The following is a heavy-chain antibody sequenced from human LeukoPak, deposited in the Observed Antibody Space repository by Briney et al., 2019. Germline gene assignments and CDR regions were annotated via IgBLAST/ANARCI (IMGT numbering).Heavy chain of an antibody. Sequence: GGSLRLSCAASGFTFSSYAMSWVRQAPGKGLEWVSAISGSGGSTYYADSVKGRFTISRDNSKNTLYLQMNSLRAEDTAVYYCAKADKGYCSGGSCYSGGYSGQGTLVTVSS. CDR3: AKADKGYCSGGSCYSGGY. V-gene: IGHV3-23*01. J-gene: IGHJ4*02. CDR1: GFTFSSYA. D-gene: IGHD2-15*01. CDR2: ISGSGGST.